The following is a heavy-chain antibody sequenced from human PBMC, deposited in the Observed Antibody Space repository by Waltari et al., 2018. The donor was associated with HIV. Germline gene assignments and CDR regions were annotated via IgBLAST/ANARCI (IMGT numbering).Heavy chain of an antibody. Sequence: QVQLVQSGAEVKKHGYSVKVSCKASGGTLSSYAISWVRQAPGQGLEGMGGVIPIFGTANYAQKFQGSVTITADESTSTAYMELNSLRSEDTAVYYCARDQWGSDQNWFDPWGQGTLVTVSS. V-gene: IGHV1-69*01. CDR3: ARDQWGSDQNWFDP. CDR1: GGTLSSYA. D-gene: IGHD7-27*01. CDR2: VIPIFGTA. J-gene: IGHJ5*02.